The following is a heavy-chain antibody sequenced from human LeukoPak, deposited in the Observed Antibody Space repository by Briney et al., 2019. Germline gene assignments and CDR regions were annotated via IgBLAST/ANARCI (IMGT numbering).Heavy chain of an antibody. CDR2: ITSSSSTI. CDR3: ARREAAAGSHRFDP. D-gene: IGHD6-13*01. J-gene: IGHJ5*02. Sequence: GGSLRLSCAASGFTFSSYSMNWVRQAPGKGLECISFITSSSSTIYYADSVKGRFTISRDNAKNSLYLQMNSLRDEDTAVYYCARREAAAGSHRFDPWGQGTLVTVSS. V-gene: IGHV3-48*02. CDR1: GFTFSSYS.